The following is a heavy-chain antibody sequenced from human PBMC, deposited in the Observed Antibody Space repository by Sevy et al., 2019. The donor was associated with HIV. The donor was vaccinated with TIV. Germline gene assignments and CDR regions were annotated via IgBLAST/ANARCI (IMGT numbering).Heavy chain of an antibody. CDR2: ISPHNGDT. D-gene: IGHD2-15*01. V-gene: IGHV1-18*01. CDR1: GYSFTTYR. Sequence: ASVKVSCKASGYSFTTYRITWLRQAPGQGLEWMGWISPHNGDTNYVQNLQGRVTMITDTSTSTAYMELRSLRSDDTAVYYCARAYCSGGSCYSLAYWGQGTRFTVSS. J-gene: IGHJ4*02. CDR3: ARAYCSGGSCYSLAY.